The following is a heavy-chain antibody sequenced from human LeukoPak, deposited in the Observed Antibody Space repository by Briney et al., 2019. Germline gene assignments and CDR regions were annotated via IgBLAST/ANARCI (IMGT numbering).Heavy chain of an antibody. CDR1: GFTFSSYG. V-gene: IGHV3-33*06. CDR2: IWYDGNNK. D-gene: IGHD5-18*01. CDR3: AKDWGYTTMVSYYFDY. Sequence: GRSLRLSCAASGFTFSSYGMHWVRQAQGKGLEWVAVIWYDGNNKYYADSVKGRFTISRDNSKNTLYLQMNSLRAEDTAVYYCAKDWGYTTMVSYYFDYWGQGTLVTVSS. J-gene: IGHJ4*02.